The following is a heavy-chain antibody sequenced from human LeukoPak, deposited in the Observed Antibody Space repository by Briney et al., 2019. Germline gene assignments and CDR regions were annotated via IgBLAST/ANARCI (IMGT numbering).Heavy chain of an antibody. J-gene: IGHJ4*02. CDR2: INPNSGGT. V-gene: IGHV1-2*02. CDR3: ARSDEDAYHPFDY. Sequence: ASVKVSCKASGYTFTGYYMHWVRQAPGQGLEWMGWINPNSGGTNYAQKFQGRVTMTRDTSISTAYMELSRLRSDDTAVYYCARSDEDAYHPFDYWGQGILVTVSS. CDR1: GYTFTGYY. D-gene: IGHD2-2*01.